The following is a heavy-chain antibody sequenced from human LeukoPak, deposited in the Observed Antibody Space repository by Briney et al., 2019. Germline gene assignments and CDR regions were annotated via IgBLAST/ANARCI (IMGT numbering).Heavy chain of an antibody. CDR3: ASILQYYYGSGIFDY. Sequence: PGGSLRLSCAASGFTFSSYSMNWVRQAPGKGLEWVSYISSSSSTIYYADSVKGRFTISRDNAKNSLYLQMNSLRDEDTAVYYCASILQYYYGSGIFDYWGQGTLVTVSS. CDR1: GFTFSSYS. V-gene: IGHV3-48*02. D-gene: IGHD3-10*01. J-gene: IGHJ4*02. CDR2: ISSSSSTI.